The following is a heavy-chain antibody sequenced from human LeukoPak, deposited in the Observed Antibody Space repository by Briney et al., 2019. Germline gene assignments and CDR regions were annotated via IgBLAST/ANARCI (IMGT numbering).Heavy chain of an antibody. CDR1: GGSISSYY. V-gene: IGHV4-59*05. D-gene: IGHD6-13*01. CDR2: IYYSGST. CDR3: ARPYIAAAGIFDY. Sequence: SETLSLTCTVSGGSISSYYWSWIRQPPGKGLEWIGSIYYSGSTYYNPSLKSRVTISVDTSKNQFSLKLSSVTAADTAVYYCARPYIAAAGIFDYWGQGTLVTVSS. J-gene: IGHJ4*02.